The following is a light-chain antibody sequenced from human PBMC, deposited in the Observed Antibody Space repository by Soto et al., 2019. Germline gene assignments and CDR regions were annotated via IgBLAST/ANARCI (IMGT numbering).Light chain of an antibody. V-gene: IGKV1-9*01. CDR1: QDITSY. CDR2: VAS. J-gene: IGKJ3*01. CDR3: LQLNGYPSTFT. Sequence: IQLTKPPSSLSAPVEDGVTIPCRASQDITSYLAWYQQKPGKALNLLFYVASTWQSGVPSRFSGSGSGTDITLTISSLQPEDSATYYCLQLNGYPSTFTFGPGTKVDIK.